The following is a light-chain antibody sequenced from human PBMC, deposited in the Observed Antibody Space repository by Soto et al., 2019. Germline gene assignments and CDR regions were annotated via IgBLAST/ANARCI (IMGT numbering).Light chain of an antibody. CDR2: STN. Sequence: QTVVTQEPSFSVSPGRTVTLTCGLSSGSVSTSYYPSWYQQTPGQAPRTLIYSTNTRSSGVPDRFSGSILGNKAALTITGAQADDESDYYCVLYMGSGILNVFGSGTQLTVL. CDR3: VLYMGSGILNV. CDR1: SGSVSTSYY. J-gene: IGLJ6*01. V-gene: IGLV8-61*01.